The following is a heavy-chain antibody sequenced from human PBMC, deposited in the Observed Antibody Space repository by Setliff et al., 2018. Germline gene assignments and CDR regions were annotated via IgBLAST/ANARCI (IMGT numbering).Heavy chain of an antibody. D-gene: IGHD6-6*01. CDR3: AKSSGSSSSTNLEY. CDR1: GFTFSSYG. CDR2: IWYDGSDK. J-gene: IGHJ4*02. Sequence: PGGSLRLSCAASGFTFSSYGMHWVRQAPGKGLEWVAFIWYDGSDKYYADSVKGRFTISRDNAKNSLYLQMNGLRAEDTAVYYCAKSSGSSSSTNLEYLGPGTLVTVSS. V-gene: IGHV3-33*03.